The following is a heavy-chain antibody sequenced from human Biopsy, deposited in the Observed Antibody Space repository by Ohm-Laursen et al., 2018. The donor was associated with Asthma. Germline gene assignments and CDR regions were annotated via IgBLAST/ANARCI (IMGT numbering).Heavy chain of an antibody. CDR2: IYSGGTS. CDR3: ARGDSSNWSHYYFDY. CDR1: GFAVSRDH. V-gene: IGHV3-53*01. D-gene: IGHD3-22*01. Sequence: SQRLSRAASGFAVSRDHMFWVRQAPGKGLEWVSVIYSGGTSHTADSVRGRFTISRDYSKNTLYLQMHSLRAEDTAVYYCARGDSSNWSHYYFDYWGQGTLVTVSS. J-gene: IGHJ4*02.